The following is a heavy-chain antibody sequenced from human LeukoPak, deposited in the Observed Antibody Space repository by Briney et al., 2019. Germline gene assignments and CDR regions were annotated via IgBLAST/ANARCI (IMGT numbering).Heavy chain of an antibody. CDR1: GLTFDDYA. Sequence: GRSLRLSCAASGLTFDDYAMHWVRQAPGKGLEWVSGISWNSGSIGYADSVKGRFTISRDNAKNSLYLQMNSLRAEDTALYYCATQVGYWGQGTLVTVSS. CDR2: ISWNSGSI. J-gene: IGHJ4*02. CDR3: ATQVGY. V-gene: IGHV3-9*01.